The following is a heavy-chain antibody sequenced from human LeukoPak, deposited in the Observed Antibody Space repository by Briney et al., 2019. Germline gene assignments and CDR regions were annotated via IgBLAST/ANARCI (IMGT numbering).Heavy chain of an antibody. D-gene: IGHD3-10*01. CDR3: ARDLWYYYGSGSYYIPSNMDV. J-gene: IGHJ6*03. V-gene: IGHV1-69*05. Sequence: SVQVSCKASGGTFSSYAISWVRQAPGHGLEWMGRIIPIFGTANYAQKFQGRVTITTDESTSTAYMELSSLRSEDTAVYYCARDLWYYYGSGSYYIPSNMDVWGKGTTVTVSS. CDR1: GGTFSSYA. CDR2: IIPIFGTA.